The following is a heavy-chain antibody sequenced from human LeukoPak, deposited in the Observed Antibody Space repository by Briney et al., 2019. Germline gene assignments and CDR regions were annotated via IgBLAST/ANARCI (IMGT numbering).Heavy chain of an antibody. CDR3: ARGAILTGYLYYYYYMDV. CDR2: INHSGST. CDR1: GGSFSGYY. J-gene: IGHJ6*03. D-gene: IGHD3-9*01. Sequence: SETLSLTCAVYGGSFSGYYWRWIRQPPGKGLEWIGEINHSGSTNYNPSLKSRVTISVDTSKNQFSLKLSSVTAADTAVYYCARGAILTGYLYYYYYMDVWGKGTTVTVSS. V-gene: IGHV4-34*01.